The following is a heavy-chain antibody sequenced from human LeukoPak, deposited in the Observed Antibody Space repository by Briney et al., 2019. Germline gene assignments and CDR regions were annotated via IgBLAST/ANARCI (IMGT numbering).Heavy chain of an antibody. J-gene: IGHJ4*02. CDR3: ARLYRHDSSTYRPVDY. CDR2: IKQDGSET. Sequence: PGGSLRLSCATSGFIFSNYWMSWVRQAPGKGLERVANIKQDGSETYYVDSVKGRFTISRDDAKNSLYLQMNSLRAEDTAVYYCARLYRHDSSTYRPVDYWGQGTLVTVSS. CDR1: GFIFSNYW. D-gene: IGHD3-22*01. V-gene: IGHV3-7*01.